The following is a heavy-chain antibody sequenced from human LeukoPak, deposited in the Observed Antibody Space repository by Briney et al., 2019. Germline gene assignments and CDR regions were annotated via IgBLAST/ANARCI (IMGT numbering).Heavy chain of an antibody. D-gene: IGHD2-15*01. Sequence: PSETLSLTCTVSGGSISSGGYYWSWIRQHPGKGLEWIGYTYYSGSTYYNPSLKSRVTISVDTSKNQFSLKLSSVTAADTAVYYCARAPILRYCSGGSCRYYFDYWGQGTLVTVSS. CDR3: ARAPILRYCSGGSCRYYFDY. CDR1: GGSISSGGYY. CDR2: TYYSGST. V-gene: IGHV4-31*03. J-gene: IGHJ4*02.